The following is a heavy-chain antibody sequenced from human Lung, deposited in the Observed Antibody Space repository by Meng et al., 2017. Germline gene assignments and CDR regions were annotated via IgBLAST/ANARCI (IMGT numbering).Heavy chain of an antibody. CDR3: ARGSITMVRGVSVFDP. J-gene: IGHJ5*02. V-gene: IGHV4-4*02. Sequence: VLLQESGLGLVTPLGTMSLTCAGSGGSISSSNWWSWVRQPPGKGLEWIGEIYHSGSTNYNPSLKSRVTISVDKSKNQFSLKLSSVTAADTAVYYCARGSITMVRGVSVFDPWGQGTLVTVSS. D-gene: IGHD3-10*01. CDR1: GGSISSSNW. CDR2: IYHSGST.